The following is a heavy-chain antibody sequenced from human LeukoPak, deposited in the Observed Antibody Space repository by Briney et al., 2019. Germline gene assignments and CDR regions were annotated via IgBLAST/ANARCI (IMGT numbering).Heavy chain of an antibody. CDR1: GFTFSAYE. CDR2: IGSSGSTV. D-gene: IGHD4-23*01. J-gene: IGHJ3*02. Sequence: GGSLRLSCAASGFTFSAYEMNWVRQAPGKGLEWVSYIGSSGSTVYYADSVKGRFTISRDNAKNSLYMQMESLRDEDAAIYYCARDTLEYSNSPDALDIWGQGTMVTVSS. CDR3: ARDTLEYSNSPDALDI. V-gene: IGHV3-48*03.